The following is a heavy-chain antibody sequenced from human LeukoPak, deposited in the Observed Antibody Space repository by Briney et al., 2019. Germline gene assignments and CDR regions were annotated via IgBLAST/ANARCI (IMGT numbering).Heavy chain of an antibody. CDR3: VRTTLTGTTYFDL. Sequence: GRSLRLSCAASGFTFRSYAMHWVRQAPGKGLEWVAVISSDGNNKYYADSVKGRFTISRDNSKSTLYLQMNSLRAEDTAVFYCVRTTLTGTTYFDLWGKGTLVSVSS. J-gene: IGHJ4*02. D-gene: IGHD1-20*01. CDR2: ISSDGNNK. V-gene: IGHV3-30-3*01. CDR1: GFTFRSYA.